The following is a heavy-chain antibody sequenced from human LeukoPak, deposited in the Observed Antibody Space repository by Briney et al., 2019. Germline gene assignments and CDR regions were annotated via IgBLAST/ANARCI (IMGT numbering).Heavy chain of an antibody. J-gene: IGHJ4*02. CDR3: ARGRGCSSVTCYPDY. CDR1: GFIFSNYN. Sequence: GGSLRLSCAASGFIFSNYNMNWVRQAPGKGLEWVSSISFSSDYIYYADSLKGRFTISRDNAKNSLYLQMHSLRADDTAVYFCARGRGCSSVTCYPDYWGQGTLVTVSS. V-gene: IGHV3-21*01. CDR2: ISFSSDYI. D-gene: IGHD2-15*01.